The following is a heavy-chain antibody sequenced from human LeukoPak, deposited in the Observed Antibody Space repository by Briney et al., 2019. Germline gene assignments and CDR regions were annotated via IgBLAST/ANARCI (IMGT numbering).Heavy chain of an antibody. J-gene: IGHJ6*04. CDR2: IIPIFGTA. V-gene: IGHV1-69*13. Sequence: ASVKVSCKASGGTFSSYAISWVRQAPGQGLEWMGGIIPIFGTANYAQKFQGRVTITADESTSTAYMELSSLRSEDTAVYYCARGSGSIWYYYYGMDVWGKGTTVTVSS. CDR1: GGTFSSYA. CDR3: ARGSGSIWYYYYGMDV. D-gene: IGHD3-10*01.